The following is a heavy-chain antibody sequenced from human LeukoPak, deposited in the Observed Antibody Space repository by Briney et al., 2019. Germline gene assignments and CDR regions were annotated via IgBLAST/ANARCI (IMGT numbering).Heavy chain of an antibody. CDR2: INEDGSTT. CDR1: GFTFSSNW. D-gene: IGHD2-2*01. J-gene: IGHJ5*02. Sequence: GGSLRLSCAASGFTFSSNWMHWVRQAPGKGLVWVSRINEDGSTTNYADSVKGRSTIFRDNAKNTLYLQMNSLRAEDTAVYYCAREVGRGYCSTTSCSYFDPWGQGTLVTVSS. V-gene: IGHV3-74*01. CDR3: AREVGRGYCSTTSCSYFDP.